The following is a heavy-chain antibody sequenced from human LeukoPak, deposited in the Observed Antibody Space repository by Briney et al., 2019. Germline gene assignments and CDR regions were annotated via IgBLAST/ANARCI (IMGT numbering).Heavy chain of an antibody. J-gene: IGHJ3*02. CDR3: ARDLGTNDAFDI. V-gene: IGHV3-53*01. CDR2: IYSGGST. CDR1: GFTLRSYA. Sequence: GGSLRLSCVGSGFTLRSYAMSWVRQAPGKGLEWVSIIYSGGSTYYAHSVKGRFTISRDNSKNTVYLQMNSLRAEDTAVYYCARDLGTNDAFDIWGQGTMLTVSS. D-gene: IGHD7-27*01.